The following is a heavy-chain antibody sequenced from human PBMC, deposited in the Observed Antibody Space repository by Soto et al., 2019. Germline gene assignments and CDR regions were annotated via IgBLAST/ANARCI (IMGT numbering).Heavy chain of an antibody. J-gene: IGHJ5*02. Sequence: SETLSLTCTLSGGSISSYYWGWVRQPPEKVLEWIGYVYYSGSTNYNPCLKGRVTISVDTSKTQFSLKLSAVTAADTAVSFCARPQGDAYIYISWAQGTLATVS. CDR1: GGSISSYY. CDR2: VYYSGST. CDR3: ARPQGDAYIYIS. V-gene: IGHV4-59*01. D-gene: IGHD3-16*01.